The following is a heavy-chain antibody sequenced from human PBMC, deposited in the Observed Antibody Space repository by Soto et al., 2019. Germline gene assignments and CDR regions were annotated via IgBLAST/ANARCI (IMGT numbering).Heavy chain of an antibody. J-gene: IGHJ5*02. V-gene: IGHV1-8*01. CDR3: ARGLQVRINWFDP. D-gene: IGHD3-10*01. CDR1: GYTFTSYD. CDR2: MNPNSGNT. Sequence: ASVKVSCKASGYTFTSYDINCVRQATGQGLEWMGWMNPNSGNTGYAQKFQGRVTMTRNTSISTAYMELSSLRSEDTAVYYCARGLQVRINWFDPWGQGTLVTVSS.